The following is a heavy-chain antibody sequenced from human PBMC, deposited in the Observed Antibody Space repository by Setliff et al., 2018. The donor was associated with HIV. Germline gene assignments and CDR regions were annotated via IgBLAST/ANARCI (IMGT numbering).Heavy chain of an antibody. CDR3: ARDDGDYLFDY. CDR1: GFTFSSYS. D-gene: IGHD4-17*01. J-gene: IGHJ4*02. CDR2: ISSSSSSI. Sequence: PGESLRLSCAASGFTFSSYSMNWVRQAPGKGLEWVSSISSSSSSIYYADSVKGRFTISRDNAKNSLYLQMNSLRADDTAMYYCARDDGDYLFDYWGQGTVVTVSS. V-gene: IGHV3-21*01.